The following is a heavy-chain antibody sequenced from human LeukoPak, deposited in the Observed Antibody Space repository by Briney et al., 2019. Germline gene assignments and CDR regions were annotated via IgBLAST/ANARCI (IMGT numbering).Heavy chain of an antibody. V-gene: IGHV4-34*01. J-gene: IGHJ4*02. CDR3: ARVGGNSSYFDY. CDR2: INHSGST. Sequence: PSETLSLTCAVYGGSFSGYYWSWIHQPPGKGLEWIGEINHSGSTNYNPSLKSRVTISVDTSKNQFSLKLSSVTAADTAVYYRARVGGNSSYFDYWGQGTLVTVSS. D-gene: IGHD4-23*01. CDR1: GGSFSGYY.